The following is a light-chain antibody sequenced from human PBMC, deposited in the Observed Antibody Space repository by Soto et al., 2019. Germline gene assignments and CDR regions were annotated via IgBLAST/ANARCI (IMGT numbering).Light chain of an antibody. J-gene: IGLJ3*02. V-gene: IGLV2-23*01. CDR2: EGS. CDR3: CSYAGSGTWL. Sequence: QSALTQPASVSGSPGQSITISCTGTSSDVAKYNLVSWYQQHPGKAPQLMIYEGSDRPSGVSDRFSGSKSGNTASLTISGLQAEDEANYYCCSYAGSGTWLFGGGTKVTVL. CDR1: SSDVAKYNL.